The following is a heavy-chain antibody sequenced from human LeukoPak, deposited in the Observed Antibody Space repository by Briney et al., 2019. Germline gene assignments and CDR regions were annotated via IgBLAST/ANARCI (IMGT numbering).Heavy chain of an antibody. CDR2: IIPIFGTA. CDR1: GGTFSSYA. D-gene: IGHD2-2*01. V-gene: IGHV1-69*06. Sequence: ASVKVSCKASGGTFSSYAISWVRQAPGQGLEWMGGIIPIFGTANCAQKFQGRVTITADKSTSTAYMELSSLRSEDTAVYYCARSDLYCSSTSCSAHAFDIWGQGTMVTVSS. CDR3: ARSDLYCSSTSCSAHAFDI. J-gene: IGHJ3*02.